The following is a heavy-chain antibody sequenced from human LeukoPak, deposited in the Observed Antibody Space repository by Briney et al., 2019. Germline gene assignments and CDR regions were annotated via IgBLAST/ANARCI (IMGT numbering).Heavy chain of an antibody. CDR2: INPYSGGT. CDR1: GYTLTVYY. Sequence: ASVKVSCKASGYTLTVYYMHWVRQAPGQGLEWMGWINPYSGGTNLAQSFQGRVTLTRDTSLNTAYMEMTSLTTDDTAVYYCARPDTIGRSGSFSSWGQGTLVTVSS. V-gene: IGHV1-2*02. D-gene: IGHD3-10*01. CDR3: ARPDTIGRSGSFSS. J-gene: IGHJ4*02.